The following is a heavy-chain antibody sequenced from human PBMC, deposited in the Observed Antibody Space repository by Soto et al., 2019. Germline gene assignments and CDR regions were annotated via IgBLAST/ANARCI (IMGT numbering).Heavy chain of an antibody. CDR2: ISWNSGSI. J-gene: IGHJ5*02. V-gene: IGHV3-9*01. Sequence: GGSLRLSCAASGFTFDDYAMHWVRQAPGKGLEWVSGISWNSGSIGYADSVKGRFTISRDNAKNSLYLQMNSLRAEDTALYYCAKEIVGAPGWFDPWGQGTLVTVSS. CDR1: GFTFDDYA. D-gene: IGHD1-26*01. CDR3: AKEIVGAPGWFDP.